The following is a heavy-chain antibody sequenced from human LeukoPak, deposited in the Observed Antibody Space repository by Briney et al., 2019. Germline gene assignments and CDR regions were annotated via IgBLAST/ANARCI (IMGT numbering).Heavy chain of an antibody. J-gene: IGHJ4*02. CDR2: IKSKTDGGTT. CDR3: AAGTGGSDFDY. V-gene: IGHV3-15*01. CDR1: GFTFSDAW. Sequence: GGSLRLSCAASGFTFSDAWMSRVRQAPGKGLEWVGRIKSKTDGGTTDYAAPVKGRFTISRDDSKDTLYLQMNSLITEDTAVYYCAAGTGGSDFDYWGQGTLVTVSS. D-gene: IGHD2-8*02.